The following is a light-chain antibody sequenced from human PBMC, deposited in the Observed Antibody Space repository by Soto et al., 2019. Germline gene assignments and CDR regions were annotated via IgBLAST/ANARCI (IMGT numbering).Light chain of an antibody. J-gene: IGKJ1*01. CDR3: QQYNSYSPWT. CDR1: QSISSW. CDR2: KAP. Sequence: IQITQSPATLWASVGEIIGITCRAGQSISSWLAWYQQKPGKAPKFLIYKAPSLESGVPSRFSGSGSGTEFTLTIRSLQPDDFATYYCQQYNSYSPWTFGQGTKVDIK. V-gene: IGKV1-5*03.